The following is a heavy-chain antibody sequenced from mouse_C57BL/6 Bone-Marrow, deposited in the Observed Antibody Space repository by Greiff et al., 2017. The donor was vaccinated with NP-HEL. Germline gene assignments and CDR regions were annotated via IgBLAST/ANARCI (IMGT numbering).Heavy chain of an antibody. CDR2: ICRGGST. V-gene: IGHV2-2*01. CDR1: GFSLTSYG. Sequence: VHLVESGPGLAQPSQSLSITCTVSGFSLTSYGVHWVRQSPGQGLEWLGVICRGGSTAYNAAFIYRLSISKDNSKSQVCFKMNRLQADDTAIYYCAMGLYDYYAMDYWGQGTSVTVSS. J-gene: IGHJ4*01. CDR3: AMGLYDYYAMDY. D-gene: IGHD2-3*01.